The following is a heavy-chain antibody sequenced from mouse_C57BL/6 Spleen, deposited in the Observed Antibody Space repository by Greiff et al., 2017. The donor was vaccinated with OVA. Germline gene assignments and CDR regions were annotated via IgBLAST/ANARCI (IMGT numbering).Heavy chain of an antibody. CDR1: GYTLTSYW. V-gene: IGHV1-69*01. CDR3: ARRAITTVVADY. Sequence: VQLQQSGAELVMPGASVKLSCKASGYTLTSYWMHWVKQRPGQGLEWIGEIDPSDSYTNYNQKFKGKSTLTVDKSSSTAYMQLSSLTSEDSAVYYCARRAITTVVADYWGQGTTLTVSS. CDR2: IDPSDSYT. J-gene: IGHJ2*01. D-gene: IGHD1-1*01.